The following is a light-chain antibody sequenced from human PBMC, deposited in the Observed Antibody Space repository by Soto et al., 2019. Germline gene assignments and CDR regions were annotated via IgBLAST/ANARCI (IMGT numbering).Light chain of an antibody. CDR1: SSNIGNNY. Sequence: QSVLTQPPSVSAAPGQKVTISCSGSSSNIGNNYVSWYQQLPGTAPKLLIYENNKRPSGIPDRFSGSKSGTSATLGITGLQTGDEADYYCGTWDSSLSAWVFGGGTKLTVX. J-gene: IGLJ3*02. V-gene: IGLV1-51*02. CDR2: ENN. CDR3: GTWDSSLSAWV.